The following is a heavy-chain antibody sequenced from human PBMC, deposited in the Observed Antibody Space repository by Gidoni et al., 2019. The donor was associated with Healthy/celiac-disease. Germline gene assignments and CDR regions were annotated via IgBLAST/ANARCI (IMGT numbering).Heavy chain of an antibody. J-gene: IGHJ4*02. V-gene: IGHV4-39*01. D-gene: IGHD6-13*01. CDR1: DYSLSSSSYY. CDR2: IYYSGST. CDR3: ARFIAAAGTWDY. Sequence: QLQLQESGPGLVKPSETLSLTAPVADYSLSSSSYYWGWIRQPPGKGLEWIGSIYYSGSTYYNPSLKRRVTISVDTSTNQFSLKLSSVTAADPAVYYFARFIAAAGTWDYWGQGTLVTVSS.